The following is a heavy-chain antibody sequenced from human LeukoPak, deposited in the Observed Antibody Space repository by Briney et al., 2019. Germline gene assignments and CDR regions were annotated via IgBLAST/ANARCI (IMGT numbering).Heavy chain of an antibody. D-gene: IGHD3-16*02. CDR3: AKDLHKTYYDYVWGSYRFDVFDI. CDR1: GFTFSSYG. V-gene: IGHV3-23*01. Sequence: GGSLRLSCAASGFTFSSYGMSWVRQAPGKGLEWVSSISGSGGTTYYADSVKGRFTISRDNSKNTLYLQMNSLRAEDTAVYYCAKDLHKTYYDYVWGSYRFDVFDIWGQGTMVTVPS. CDR2: ISGSGGTT. J-gene: IGHJ3*02.